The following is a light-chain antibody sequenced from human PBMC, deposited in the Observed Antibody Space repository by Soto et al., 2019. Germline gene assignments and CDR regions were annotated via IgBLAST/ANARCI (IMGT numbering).Light chain of an antibody. CDR2: RTS. CDR1: QTINSN. CDR3: QQSYSAPLA. Sequence: DIQMTQSPSSLSASVGERVTITCRASQTINSNLNWYQHQPGKAPNLLIYRTSSLQSGVPSRFSGSGSGTDFTLTINSLQPEDFATYYCQQSYSAPLAFGGGTRVEIK. V-gene: IGKV1-39*01. J-gene: IGKJ4*01.